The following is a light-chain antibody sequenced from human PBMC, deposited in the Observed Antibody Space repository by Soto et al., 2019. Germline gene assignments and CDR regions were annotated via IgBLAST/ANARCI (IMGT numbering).Light chain of an antibody. CDR1: QTISPW. V-gene: IGKV1-5*01. Sequence: DIQMTQSPSTLSASIGDRVTISCRASQTISPWLAWFQQKPGKAPKLLIYDVSSLESGVPSRFNGSGSGTEFTLSISSLQPDDFATYYCQQYDSYSRTFGQGTKVDIK. J-gene: IGKJ1*01. CDR3: QQYDSYSRT. CDR2: DVS.